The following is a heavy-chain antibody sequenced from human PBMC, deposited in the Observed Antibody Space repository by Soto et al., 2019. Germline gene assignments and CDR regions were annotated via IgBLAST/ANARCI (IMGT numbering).Heavy chain of an antibody. J-gene: IGHJ4*02. CDR3: ATTDSSGWNFDY. CDR1: GGSISSGGYY. CDR2: INHSGST. Sequence: SETLSLTCAVSGGSISSGGYYWSWIRQPPGKGLEWIGEINHSGSTNYNPSLKSRVTISVDTSKNQFSLKLSSATAADTAVYYCATTDSSGWNFDYWGQGTLVTVSS. V-gene: IGHV4-34*01. D-gene: IGHD6-19*01.